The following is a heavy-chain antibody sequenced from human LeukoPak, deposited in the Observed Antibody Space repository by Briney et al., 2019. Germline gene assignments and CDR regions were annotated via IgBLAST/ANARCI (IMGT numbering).Heavy chain of an antibody. CDR1: GCSITSSTYY. CDR2: IYYSGST. CDR3: ARAGGTYYFDY. V-gene: IGHV4-39*01. D-gene: IGHD1-1*01. J-gene: IGHJ4*02. Sequence: PSETLSLTCAVSGCSITSSTYYWGWIRQPPGMGLEWIGSIYYSGSTYYNPSLNRRVTLSVNTSKNQFSLKLSSVAAADTAVYYWARAGGTYYFDYWGQGTLVTVSS.